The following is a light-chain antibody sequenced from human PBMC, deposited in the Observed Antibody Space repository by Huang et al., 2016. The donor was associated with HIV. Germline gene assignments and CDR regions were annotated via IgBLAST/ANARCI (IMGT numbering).Light chain of an antibody. V-gene: IGKV3-15*01. CDR3: QHYNNWPYT. CDR2: GAS. J-gene: IGKJ2*01. Sequence: EIEMTQSPATLSVSPGERATLSCRASQSVNSNLAWYQQKPGQAPRLLIFGASTRATGNPARFSGSGSGTEFTLTISSLQSEDFAVYYCQHYNNWPYTFGQGAKVEI. CDR1: QSVNSN.